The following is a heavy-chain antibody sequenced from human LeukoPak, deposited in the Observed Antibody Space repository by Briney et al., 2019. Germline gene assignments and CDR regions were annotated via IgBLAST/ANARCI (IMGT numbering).Heavy chain of an antibody. CDR3: ARDHSPVLATHFDY. J-gene: IGHJ4*02. CDR2: ISGSGDST. CDR1: GFTFSSYA. D-gene: IGHD2-21*01. V-gene: IGHV3-23*01. Sequence: PGGSLRLSCAASGFTFSSYAMSWVRQAPGKGLEWVSAISGSGDSTHYADSVKGRFTISSDTSKNTLYLQMNTLRAEDTAVYFCARDHSPVLATHFDYWGQGTLVTVSS.